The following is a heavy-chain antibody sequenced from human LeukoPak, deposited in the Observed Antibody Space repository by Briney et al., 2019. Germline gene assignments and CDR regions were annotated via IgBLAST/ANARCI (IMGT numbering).Heavy chain of an antibody. D-gene: IGHD3-10*01. J-gene: IGHJ4*02. CDR3: ARDWSGYYGSGSYPFDY. CDR1: GFTFSSYE. V-gene: IGHV3-48*03. Sequence: GGSLRLSCAASGFTFSSYEMNWVRQAPGKGLEWVSYISSSGSTIYYADSVKGRFTISRDNAKNSLYLQMNSLRAEDTAVYYCARDWSGYYGSGSYPFDYWGQGTLVTVSS. CDR2: ISSSGSTI.